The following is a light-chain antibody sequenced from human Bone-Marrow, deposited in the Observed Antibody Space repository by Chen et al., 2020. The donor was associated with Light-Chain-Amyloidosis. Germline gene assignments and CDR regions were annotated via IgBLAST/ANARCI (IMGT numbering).Light chain of an antibody. CDR3: QSYQGSSQGV. V-gene: IGLV6-57*01. CDR1: SGSIATNY. CDR2: EDD. J-gene: IGLJ3*02. Sequence: NFMLTQPHSVSESPGKTVIISCTRSSGSIATNYVQWYQQRPGSSPTTVIYEDDHRPSGVPDRFSGSIDRSSKSASLTLSGLKTEDEADYYCQSYQGSSQGVFGGGTKLTVL.